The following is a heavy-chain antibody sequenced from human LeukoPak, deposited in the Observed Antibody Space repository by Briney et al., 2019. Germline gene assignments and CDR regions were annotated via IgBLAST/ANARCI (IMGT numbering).Heavy chain of an antibody. CDR1: GFTFDDYA. CDR3: AKAVYSSSYPTFFDY. V-gene: IGHV3-9*03. Sequence: PGGSLRLSCAASGFTFDDYAMHWVRQAPGKGLEWVSGISWNSGSIGYADSVKGRFTISRDNAKNSLYLQMNSLRAEGMALYYCAKAVYSSSYPTFFDYWGQGTLVTVSS. J-gene: IGHJ4*02. CDR2: ISWNSGSI. D-gene: IGHD6-13*01.